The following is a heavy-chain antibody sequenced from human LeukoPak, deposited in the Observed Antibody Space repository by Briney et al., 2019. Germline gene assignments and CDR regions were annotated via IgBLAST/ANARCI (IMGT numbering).Heavy chain of an antibody. V-gene: IGHV7-4-1*02. J-gene: IGHJ6*03. D-gene: IGHD2-8*01. CDR3: ARGPYCTNGVCYETRYYYMDV. CDR1: GYTFTSYA. Sequence: ASVKVSCKASGYTFTSYAMNWVRQAPGQGLEWMGWINTNTGNPTYAQGFTGRFVFSLDTSVSTAYLQISSLKAEDTAVYYCARGPYCTNGVCYETRYYYMDVWGKGTTVTVSS. CDR2: INTNTGNP.